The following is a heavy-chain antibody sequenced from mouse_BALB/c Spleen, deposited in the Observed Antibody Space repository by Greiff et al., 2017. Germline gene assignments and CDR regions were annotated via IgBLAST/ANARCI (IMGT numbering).Heavy chain of an antibody. CDR3: ARDLGNYALFAY. D-gene: IGHD2-1*01. V-gene: IGHV5-4*02. CDR1: GFTFSDYY. CDR2: ISDGGSYT. J-gene: IGHJ3*01. Sequence: EVNLVESGGGLVKPGGSLKLSCAASGFTFSDYYMYWVRQTPEKRLEWVATISDGGSYTYYPDSVKGRFTISRDNAKNNLYLQMSSLKSEDTAMYYCARDLGNYALFAYWGQGTLVTVSA.